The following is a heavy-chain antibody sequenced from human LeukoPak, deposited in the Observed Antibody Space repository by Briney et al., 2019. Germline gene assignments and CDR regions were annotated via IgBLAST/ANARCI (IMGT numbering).Heavy chain of an antibody. J-gene: IGHJ5*02. V-gene: IGHV4-39*07. Sequence: SETLSLTCTVSGGSISTTSYFWAWIRQPPGEGLEWIGSIYYSGTTYYNSFLKSRVSISVETSKNHFSLKMSSLTAADTAVYYCARVYSSSHNWFDTWGQGTHVTVSS. D-gene: IGHD6-13*01. CDR3: ARVYSSSHNWFDT. CDR1: GGSISTTSYF. CDR2: IYYSGTT.